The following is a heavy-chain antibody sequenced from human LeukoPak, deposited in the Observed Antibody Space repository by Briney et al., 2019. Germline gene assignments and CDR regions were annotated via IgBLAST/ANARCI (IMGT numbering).Heavy chain of an antibody. CDR2: ISNDGTT. CDR3: ARRYYNMDV. V-gene: IGHV3-53*01. Sequence: PSETLSLTCAVSGGSISSSNWWSWVRQPPGKGLEWVSVISNDGTTYYADSVKGRFTSSRDTSINTLYLQMHSLRAEDTAVYYCARRYYNMDVWGQGTTVTVS. CDR1: GGSISSSNW. J-gene: IGHJ6*02.